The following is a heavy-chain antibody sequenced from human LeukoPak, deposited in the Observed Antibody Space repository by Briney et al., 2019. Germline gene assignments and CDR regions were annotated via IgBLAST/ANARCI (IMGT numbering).Heavy chain of an antibody. CDR1: GGSIGTYY. D-gene: IGHD3-16*02. CDR3: ARHIGGGIEDMDV. J-gene: IGHJ6*03. CDR2: IYVTGT. Sequence: SETLSLTCTVSGGSIGTYYWSLIRQSPGKGLEWIGYIYVTGTRYNPYLQSRVTISVDRSRNQFFLKMSSVTAADTAVYYCARHIGGGIEDMDVWGKGTKVIVSS. V-gene: IGHV4-59*08.